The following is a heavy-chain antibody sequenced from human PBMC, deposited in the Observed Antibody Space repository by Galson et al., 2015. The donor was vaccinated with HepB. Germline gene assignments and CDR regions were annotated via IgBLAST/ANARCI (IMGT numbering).Heavy chain of an antibody. CDR3: ARTGAAVLGLDY. CDR2: IYYSGST. V-gene: IGHV4-61*01. Sequence: ETLSLTCTVSGGSVSSGSYYWSWIRQPPGKGLEWIGYIYYSGSTNYNPSLKSRVTISVDTSKNQFSLKLSSVTAADTAVYYCARTGAAVLGLDYWGQGTLVTVSS. J-gene: IGHJ4*02. CDR1: GGSVSSGSYY. D-gene: IGHD1-26*01.